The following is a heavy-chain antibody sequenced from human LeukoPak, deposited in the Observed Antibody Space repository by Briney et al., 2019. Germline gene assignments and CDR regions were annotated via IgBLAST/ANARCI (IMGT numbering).Heavy chain of an antibody. CDR3: ARVSPIPAAGSSYYFAMDV. Sequence: SEALSLTCTVSGGSISSYYWSWIRQPAAKGLEWIGRIYSSGTTTYNPSFKSRATMSLDTSNNQLSLKLTSVTAADTAVYYCARVSPIPAAGSSYYFAMDVWGQGTTVTVSS. J-gene: IGHJ6*02. CDR1: GGSISSYY. CDR2: IYSSGTT. V-gene: IGHV4-4*07. D-gene: IGHD6-13*01.